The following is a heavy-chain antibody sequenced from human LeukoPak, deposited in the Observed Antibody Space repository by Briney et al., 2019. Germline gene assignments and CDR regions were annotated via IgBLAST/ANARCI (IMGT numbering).Heavy chain of an antibody. Sequence: SETLSLTCAVYGGSFSGYYWTWIRQPPGKWLEWIGEINHSGSTNYNPSLKGRVTISVDTSKNQFSLKLSSVTAADTAVYYCARGKGSGWTFDYWGQGTLVTVSS. J-gene: IGHJ4*02. CDR1: GGSFSGYY. CDR3: ARGKGSGWTFDY. V-gene: IGHV4-34*01. CDR2: INHSGST. D-gene: IGHD6-19*01.